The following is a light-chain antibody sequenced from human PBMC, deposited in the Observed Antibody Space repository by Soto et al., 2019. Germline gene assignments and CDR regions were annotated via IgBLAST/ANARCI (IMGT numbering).Light chain of an antibody. CDR3: QQYESTPPT. CDR1: QSVLYSSNNKNY. CDR2: WAS. V-gene: IGKV4-1*01. Sequence: DIVMTQSPDSLAVSLGERATLNCKSSQSVLYSSNNKNYLAWYQQRPGQPPKLLIYWASNRESGVPDRFSGSGSGTDFTLTITSLQAEDVAVYYCQQYESTPPTFGQGTKLEIK. J-gene: IGKJ2*01.